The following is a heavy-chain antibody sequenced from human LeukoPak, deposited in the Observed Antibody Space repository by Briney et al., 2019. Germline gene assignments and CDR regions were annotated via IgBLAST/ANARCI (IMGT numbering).Heavy chain of an antibody. D-gene: IGHD1-26*01. CDR3: ARGVSGSYGKFDY. CDR1: GFTSSIFE. J-gene: IGHJ4*02. V-gene: IGHV3-48*03. Sequence: PGGSLRLSCIVSGFTSSIFEMNWIRQAPGKGLEWVSYISISGSITNYADAVKGRFTISRDNAKNSLYLQMSSLRAEDTAVYYCARGVSGSYGKFDYWGQGTLVTVSS. CDR2: ISISGSIT.